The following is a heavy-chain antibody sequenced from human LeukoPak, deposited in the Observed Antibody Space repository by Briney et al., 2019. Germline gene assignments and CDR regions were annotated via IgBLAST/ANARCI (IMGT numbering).Heavy chain of an antibody. V-gene: IGHV3-23*01. D-gene: IGHD6-6*01. CDR3: AKDLEYSSSSDLHY. J-gene: IGHJ4*02. CDR1: GFTSSSYA. CDR2: ISGSGGST. Sequence: PGGSLRLSCAASGFTSSSYAMSWVRQAPGKGLEWVSAISGSGGSTYYADSVKGRFTISRDNSKNTLYLQMNSLRAEDTAVYYCAKDLEYSSSSDLHYWGQGTLVTVSS.